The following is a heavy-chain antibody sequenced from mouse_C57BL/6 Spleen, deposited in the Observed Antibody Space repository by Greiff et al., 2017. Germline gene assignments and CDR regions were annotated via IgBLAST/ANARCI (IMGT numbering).Heavy chain of an antibody. D-gene: IGHD3-3*01. V-gene: IGHV1-85*01. J-gene: IGHJ3*01. CDR3: ARNERQPGPRFAY. Sequence: VQLQQSGPELVKPGASVKLSCKASGYTFTSYDINWLKQRPGQGLEWIGWIYPRDGSTKYNEQFKGKATLTVYTSSSTAYMELHSLTYEDSAVYFCARNERQPGPRFAYWGTGTLVTVSA. CDR1: GYTFTSYD. CDR2: IYPRDGST.